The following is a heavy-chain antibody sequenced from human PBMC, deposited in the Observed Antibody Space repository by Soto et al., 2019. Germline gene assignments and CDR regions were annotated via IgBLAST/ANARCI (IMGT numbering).Heavy chain of an antibody. CDR1: GGSISSGGYY. CDR2: IYYSGST. Sequence: PSETLSLTCTVSGGSISSGGYYWSWIRQHPGKGLEWIGYIYYSGSTYYNPSLKSRVTISVDTSKNQFSLKLSSVTAADTAVYYCATEGYEPARNRPGRLDYWGQGTLVTVSS. CDR3: ATEGYEPARNRPGRLDY. J-gene: IGHJ4*02. D-gene: IGHD2-2*01. V-gene: IGHV4-31*03.